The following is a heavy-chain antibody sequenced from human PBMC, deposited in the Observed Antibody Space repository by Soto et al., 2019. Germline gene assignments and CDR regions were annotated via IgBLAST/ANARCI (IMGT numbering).Heavy chain of an antibody. V-gene: IGHV1-2*02. CDR2: IDPKNGGT. D-gene: IGHD3-10*01. CDR3: GRDDYGFFPC. Sequence: ASVKVSCKASGYSISAYYIHWVRQAPGQGLERMGRIDPKNGGTVSAQKFQGRLTMTRDTSISTVHMDLSGLASDDTALYYCGRDDYGFFPCWGQGSLFTASS. CDR1: GYSISAYY. J-gene: IGHJ4*02.